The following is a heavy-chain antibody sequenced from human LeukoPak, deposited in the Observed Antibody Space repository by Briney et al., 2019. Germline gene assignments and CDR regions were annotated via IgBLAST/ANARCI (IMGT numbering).Heavy chain of an antibody. CDR2: IHYSGST. Sequence: PSETLSLTCTVSGGSISSSSYYWGWIRQPPGKGLEWIGNIHYSGSTYYNPSLKSRVTIYVDTSKNQFSLKLSSVTAADTAVYYCARVGSCPDYWGQGTLVTVSS. CDR1: GGSISSSSYY. J-gene: IGHJ4*02. D-gene: IGHD2-15*01. CDR3: ARVGSCPDY. V-gene: IGHV4-39*01.